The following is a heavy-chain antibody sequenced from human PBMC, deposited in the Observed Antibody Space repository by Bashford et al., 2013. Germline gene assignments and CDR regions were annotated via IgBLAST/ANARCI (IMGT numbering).Heavy chain of an antibody. D-gene: IGHD1-1*01. CDR3: ARDSRELERPPNGMDV. V-gene: IGHV4-31*02. CDR2: IYYSGST. Sequence: WIRQPPGKGLEWIGYIYYSGSTYYNPSLKSRVTISVDTSKNQFSLKLSSVTAADTAVYYCARDSRELERPPNGMDVWGQGTTVTVSS. J-gene: IGHJ6*02.